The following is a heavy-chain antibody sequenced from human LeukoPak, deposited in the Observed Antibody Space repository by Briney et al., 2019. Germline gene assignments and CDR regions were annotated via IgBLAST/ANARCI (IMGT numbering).Heavy chain of an antibody. Sequence: GRSLKLSCAVSGFTFSGSAMHWARQASGKGLEWVGRIRSKANSYATAYAASVKGRFTISRDDSKNTAYLQMNSLKTEDTAVYYCTSLAVAGSYWGQGTLVTVSS. J-gene: IGHJ4*02. CDR3: TSLAVAGSY. CDR1: GFTFSGSA. V-gene: IGHV3-73*01. CDR2: IRSKANSYAT. D-gene: IGHD6-19*01.